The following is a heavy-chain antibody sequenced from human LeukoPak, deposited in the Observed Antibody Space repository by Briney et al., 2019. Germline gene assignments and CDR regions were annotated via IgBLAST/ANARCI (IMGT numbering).Heavy chain of an antibody. CDR2: INHSGST. CDR1: GGSFSGYY. J-gene: IGHJ6*03. CDR3: ARDSYGLNYYYYYYMDV. D-gene: IGHD5-18*01. Sequence: PSETLSLTCAVYGGSFSGYYWSWIRQPPGKGLEWIGEINHSGSTNYNPSLKSRVTISVDTSKNQFSLKLSSVTAADTAVYYCARDSYGLNYYYYYYMDVWGKGTTVTVSS. V-gene: IGHV4-34*01.